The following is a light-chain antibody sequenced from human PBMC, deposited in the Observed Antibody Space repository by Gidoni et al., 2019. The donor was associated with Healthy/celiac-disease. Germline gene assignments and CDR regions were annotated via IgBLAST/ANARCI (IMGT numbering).Light chain of an antibody. V-gene: IGKV3-11*01. CDR2: DAS. J-gene: IGKJ4*01. Sequence: EIVLTQSPATLSLSPGERATLSCRASPSLSSYLAWYQQKPGQAPRLLIYDASNRATGIPARFSGSGSGTDFTLTISSLEPEDFAVYYCQQRSNWPPLTFGGGTKVEIK. CDR3: QQRSNWPPLT. CDR1: PSLSSY.